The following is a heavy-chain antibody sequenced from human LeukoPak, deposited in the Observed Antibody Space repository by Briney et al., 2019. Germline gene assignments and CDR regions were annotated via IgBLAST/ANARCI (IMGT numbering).Heavy chain of an antibody. CDR1: GFTFSSYG. V-gene: IGHV3-33*06. CDR2: IWYNGSNK. Sequence: GGSLRLSCAASGFTFSSYGMNWVRQAPGKGLEWVAGIWYNGSNKEYADSVKGGFTISRDNSKNTEYLQMNSLRPEDTAVYYCAKDSGKTTVTTSLDYWGQGTLVTVSS. J-gene: IGHJ4*02. CDR3: AKDSGKTTVTTSLDY. D-gene: IGHD4-17*01.